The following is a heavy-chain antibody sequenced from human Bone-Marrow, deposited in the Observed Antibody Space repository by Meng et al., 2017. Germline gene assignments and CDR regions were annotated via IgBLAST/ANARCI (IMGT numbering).Heavy chain of an antibody. Sequence: ASVKVSCKASGYTFTSYDINWVRQATGQGLEWMGWMNPNSGNTGYAQKFQGRVTITRNTSISTAYMKLSSLRSEDTAVYYCARRLTGNYYYGMDVWGQGTTVTVSS. CDR2: MNPNSGNT. CDR3: ARRLTGNYYYGMDV. CDR1: GYTFTSYD. D-gene: IGHD3-9*01. J-gene: IGHJ6*02. V-gene: IGHV1-8*03.